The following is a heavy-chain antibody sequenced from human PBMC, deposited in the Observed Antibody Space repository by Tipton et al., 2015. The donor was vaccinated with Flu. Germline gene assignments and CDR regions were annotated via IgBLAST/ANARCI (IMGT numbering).Heavy chain of an antibody. J-gene: IGHJ4*02. CDR3: ARGSGSGTFVIFDY. D-gene: IGHD3-10*01. CDR1: GGSMSSFY. CDR2: MYAGGNT. V-gene: IGHV4-4*07. Sequence: TLSLTCTVSGGSMSSFYWSWIRKPAGKGLEWMGRMYAGGNTKYNPSLKSRVTMSVDTSKNQFSLSLSSVTAADTAVYYCARGSGSGTFVIFDYWGQGTLVAVSS.